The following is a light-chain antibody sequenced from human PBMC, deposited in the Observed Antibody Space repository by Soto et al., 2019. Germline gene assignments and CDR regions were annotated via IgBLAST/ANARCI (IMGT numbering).Light chain of an antibody. J-gene: IGLJ7*01. CDR1: SSNIGSNY. Sequence: QSVLTQPPSASGTPGQRVTISGSGSSSNIGSNYVSWYQHLPGTAPKLLIYDNDQRPSGIPDRFSASKSGTSATLGITGLQTGDEADYFCGTWDNSLSTPVFGGGTQLTVL. CDR3: GTWDNSLSTPV. CDR2: DND. V-gene: IGLV1-51*01.